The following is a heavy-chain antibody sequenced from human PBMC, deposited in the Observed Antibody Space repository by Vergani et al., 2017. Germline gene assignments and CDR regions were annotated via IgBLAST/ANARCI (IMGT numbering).Heavy chain of an antibody. V-gene: IGHV2-70*04. CDR2: IDWDDDT. CDR3: ARTLSDSRGYYLDY. Sequence: QVTLKESGPALVKPTQTLTLTCTFSGFSLTTYGMRVSWIRQPPGKAREWLARIDWDDDTYYRTSLRTRLTISKDTFKNQVALTMTNMDPVDTATYYCARTLSDSRGYYLDYWGQGTLVTVSS. CDR1: GFSLTTYGMR. D-gene: IGHD3-22*01. J-gene: IGHJ4*02.